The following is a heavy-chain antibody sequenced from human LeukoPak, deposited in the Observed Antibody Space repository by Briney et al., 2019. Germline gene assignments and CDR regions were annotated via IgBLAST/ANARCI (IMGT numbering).Heavy chain of an antibody. CDR1: GYTFTSYA. V-gene: IGHV1-3*01. J-gene: IGHJ4*02. D-gene: IGHD5-18*01. Sequence: ASVKVSCKASGYTFTSYAMHWVRQAPGQRLEWMGWINAGNGNTKYSQKFQDRVTITRDTSASTAYMELSSLRSEDTAVYYCARVTGTDTAMVRVDYWGQGTLVTVSS. CDR3: ARVTGTDTAMVRVDY. CDR2: INAGNGNT.